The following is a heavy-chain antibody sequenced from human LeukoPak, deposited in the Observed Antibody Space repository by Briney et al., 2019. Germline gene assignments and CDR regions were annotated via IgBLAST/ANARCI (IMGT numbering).Heavy chain of an antibody. CDR3: ARDRPCYFGSGSYYDGFDS. V-gene: IGHV4-59*01. D-gene: IGHD3-10*01. CDR2: IYHSGST. Sequence: SETLSLTCTVSGSSISRYYWSWLRQPPGKGLEWIGYIYHSGSTNYSPSLKSRVTISLDTSKNQFSLNLSSVTAADTAVYYCARDRPCYFGSGSYYDGFDSWGQGTLVTVSS. CDR1: GSSISRYY. J-gene: IGHJ4*02.